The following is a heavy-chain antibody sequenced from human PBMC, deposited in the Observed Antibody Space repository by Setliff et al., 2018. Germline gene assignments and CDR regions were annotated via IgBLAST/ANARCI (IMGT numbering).Heavy chain of an antibody. J-gene: IGHJ4*02. CDR1: GFTFSTYA. Sequence: GGSLRLSCVASGFTFSTYAMSWVRQTPGKGLEWLSTVTDTGGRTYYPDSVKGRFTISRDNSKNTLYLQMNSLRAEDTAVYYCAADTFDSNAQAFDYWGQGTLVTVSS. D-gene: IGHD3-22*01. CDR2: VTDTGGRT. V-gene: IGHV3-23*01. CDR3: AADTFDSNAQAFDY.